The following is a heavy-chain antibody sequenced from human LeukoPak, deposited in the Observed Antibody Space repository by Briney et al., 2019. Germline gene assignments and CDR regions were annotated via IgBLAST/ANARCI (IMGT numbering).Heavy chain of an antibody. CDR3: ARDRGYSYGYLVDY. J-gene: IGHJ4*02. CDR2: INHSGST. Sequence: SETLSLTCAVYGGSFSGYYWSWIRQPPGKGLEWIGEINHSGSTNYNPSLKSRVTISVDTSKNQFSLKLSSVTAADTAVYYCARDRGYSYGYLVDYWGQGTLVTVSS. V-gene: IGHV4-34*01. CDR1: GGSFSGYY. D-gene: IGHD5-18*01.